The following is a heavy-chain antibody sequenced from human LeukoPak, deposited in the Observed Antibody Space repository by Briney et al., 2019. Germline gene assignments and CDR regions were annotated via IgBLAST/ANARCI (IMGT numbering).Heavy chain of an antibody. CDR1: GYSFTNYW. CDR3: ARLFILNSEGLYYFDY. Sequence: PGESLKISSKGSGYSFTNYWLGWVRQMPGKGLESMGIIYPGDSDTRYSPSFQGQVTISADKSISTAYLQWSSLKASDTAIYYCARLFILNSEGLYYFDYWGQGTLVTVSS. J-gene: IGHJ4*02. D-gene: IGHD4-23*01. V-gene: IGHV5-51*01. CDR2: IYPGDSDT.